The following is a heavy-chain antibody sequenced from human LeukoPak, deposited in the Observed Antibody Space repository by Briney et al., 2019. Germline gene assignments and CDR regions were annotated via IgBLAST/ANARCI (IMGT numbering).Heavy chain of an antibody. CDR1: GFSFSGHW. J-gene: IGHJ3*02. D-gene: IGHD3-10*01. CDR3: AKDPLLWFGESPGAFDI. CDR2: ISGSGGST. Sequence: GGSLRLSCEASGFSFSGHWMDWVRQAPGKGLEWVSAISGSGGSTYCADSVKGRFTISRDNSKNTLYLQMNSMRAEDTAVYYCAKDPLLWFGESPGAFDIWGQGTMVTVSS. V-gene: IGHV3-23*01.